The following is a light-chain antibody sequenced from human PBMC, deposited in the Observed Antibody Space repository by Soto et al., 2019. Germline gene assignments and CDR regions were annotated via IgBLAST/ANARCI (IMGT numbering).Light chain of an antibody. CDR2: EVS. CDR3: NSYTSKSTGV. J-gene: IGLJ1*01. Sequence: QSALTQPASVSGSPGQSITISCTGTSSDVGGYNYGSWYQQHPGKAPKLLIYEVSNRPSGVSNRFSGSKSGNTASLTISGLQAEYEADYYCNSYTSKSTGVFGTGTKVTVL. CDR1: SSDVGGYNY. V-gene: IGLV2-14*01.